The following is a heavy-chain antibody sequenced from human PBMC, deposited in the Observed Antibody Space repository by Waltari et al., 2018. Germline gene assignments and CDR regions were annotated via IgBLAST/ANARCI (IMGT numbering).Heavy chain of an antibody. D-gene: IGHD6-19*01. CDR3: ARGSPLTVAGTSVENFDL. Sequence: QVQLVQSGAEVKKPGASVKVSCKASGYTFTGYYMHWVRQAPGQGLEWMGRINPNSGGTNYAQKFQDRVTMTRDTSISTAYMELSSLRSEDTAVYYCARGSPLTVAGTSVENFDLWGRGTLVTVSS. CDR2: INPNSGGT. J-gene: IGHJ2*01. CDR1: GYTFTGYY. V-gene: IGHV1-2*06.